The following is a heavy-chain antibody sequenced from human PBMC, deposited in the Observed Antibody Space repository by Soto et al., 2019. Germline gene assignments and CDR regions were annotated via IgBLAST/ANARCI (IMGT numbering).Heavy chain of an antibody. CDR1: GDSVSSNSAG. V-gene: IGHV6-1*01. Sequence: SQTLSLTCVISGDSVSSNSAGWNWIRQSPSRGLEWLGRTYYKTKWNNDYALSVKSRIAINPDTSKNQFSLHLYSVTPEDTAVYYCTGITWFRGMDVWGQGTPVTVSS. D-gene: IGHD3-10*01. J-gene: IGHJ6*02. CDR3: TGITWFRGMDV. CDR2: TYYKTKWNN.